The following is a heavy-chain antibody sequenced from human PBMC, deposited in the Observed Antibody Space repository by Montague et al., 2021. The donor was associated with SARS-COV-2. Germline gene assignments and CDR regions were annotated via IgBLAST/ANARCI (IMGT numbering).Heavy chain of an antibody. CDR3: ARGAWQGYGFRLGSFDS. D-gene: IGHD3-10*01. V-gene: IGHV4-34*01. CDR2: INHSGST. J-gene: IGHJ4*02. Sequence: SETLSLTCAVYGGSFSGYYWNWIRQSPGKGLEWIGEINHSGSTNYNPSLKSRVTMSVDTSKNQFSLKLSSVTAADTAVYYCARGAWQGYGFRLGSFDSWGQGTLVTVSS. CDR1: GGSFSGYY.